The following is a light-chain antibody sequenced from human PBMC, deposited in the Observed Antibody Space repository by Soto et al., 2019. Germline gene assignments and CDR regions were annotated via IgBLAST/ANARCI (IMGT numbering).Light chain of an antibody. V-gene: IGKV3-11*01. CDR2: DAS. Sequence: EIVLTQSPGTLSLSPGERATLSCRASQSVSSYLAWYQQKPGQAPRLLIYDASNRATGIPARFSGSGSGTDFTLTISSLEPEDFAVYYCQQRSNWPRWTFGQGTKVDNK. J-gene: IGKJ1*01. CDR3: QQRSNWPRWT. CDR1: QSVSSY.